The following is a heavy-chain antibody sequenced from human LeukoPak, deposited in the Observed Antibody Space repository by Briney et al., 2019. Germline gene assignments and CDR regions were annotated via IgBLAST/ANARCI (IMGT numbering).Heavy chain of an antibody. D-gene: IGHD5-24*01. CDR3: ARGRQQLKKKYYFAY. CDR1: GGSFSGYY. J-gene: IGHJ4*02. CDR2: INHSGST. V-gene: IGHV4-34*01. Sequence: SETLSLTCAVYGGSFSGYYWSWIRQPPGKGLEWIGEINHSGSTNYNPSLKSRVTISVDTSKNQFSLKLSSVTAADTAVYYCARGRQQLKKKYYFAYWGQGTLVTVSS.